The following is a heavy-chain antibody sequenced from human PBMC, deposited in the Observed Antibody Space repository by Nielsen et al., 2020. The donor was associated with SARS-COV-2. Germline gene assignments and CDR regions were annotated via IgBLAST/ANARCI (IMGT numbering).Heavy chain of an antibody. CDR2: ISSSSSTI. D-gene: IGHD3-16*01. J-gene: IGHJ4*02. CDR1: GFTFSSYS. CDR3: ARDGGGYLDY. Sequence: GESLKISCAASGFTFSSYSMNWVRQAPGKGLEWVSYISSSSSTIYYEDSVKGRFTIYRDNSKNTLYLQMNSLRAEDTAVYYCARDGGGYLDYWGQGTLVTVSS. V-gene: IGHV3-48*01.